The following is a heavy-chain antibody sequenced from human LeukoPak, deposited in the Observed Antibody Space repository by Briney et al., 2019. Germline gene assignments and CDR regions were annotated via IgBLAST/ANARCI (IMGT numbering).Heavy chain of an antibody. CDR3: AREAGCSGGSCYSDYCGMDV. D-gene: IGHD2-15*01. CDR2: ILPIFGTA. J-gene: IGHJ6*04. Sequence: SVKVSCKASGGTFNSYAISWVRQAPGQGLEWMGGILPIFGTANYAQKFQGRVTITADESTSTAYMELSSLRSEDTAVYYCAREAGCSGGSCYSDYCGMDVWGKGTRVTVSS. CDR1: GGTFNSYA. V-gene: IGHV1-69*13.